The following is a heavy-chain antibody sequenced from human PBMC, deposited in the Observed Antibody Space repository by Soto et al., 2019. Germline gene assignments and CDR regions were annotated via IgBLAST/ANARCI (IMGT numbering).Heavy chain of an antibody. V-gene: IGHV4-59*01. CDR2: IYYSGST. Sequence: PSETLSLTCTVSGGSISSYYWSWIQQPPGKGLEWIGYIYYSGSTNYNPSLKSRVTISVDTSKNQFSLKLSSVTAADTAVYYCARGSSLAAGGFDYWGQGTLVTVSS. CDR1: GGSISSYY. CDR3: ARGSSLAAGGFDY. D-gene: IGHD6-13*01. J-gene: IGHJ4*02.